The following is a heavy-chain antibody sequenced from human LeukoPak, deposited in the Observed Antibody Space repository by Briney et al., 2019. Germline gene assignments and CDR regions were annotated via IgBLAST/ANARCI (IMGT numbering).Heavy chain of an antibody. Sequence: PGGSLRLSCAASGFTFSSYGMSWVRQAPGKGLEWVSAIGSSGHSTYYADSVKGRFTISRDNAKNSLYLQMNSLRAEDTAVYYCARVGTTMVRGDGQDYWGQGTLVTVSS. V-gene: IGHV3-23*01. J-gene: IGHJ4*02. CDR3: ARVGTTMVRGDGQDY. CDR2: IGSSGHST. CDR1: GFTFSSYG. D-gene: IGHD3-10*01.